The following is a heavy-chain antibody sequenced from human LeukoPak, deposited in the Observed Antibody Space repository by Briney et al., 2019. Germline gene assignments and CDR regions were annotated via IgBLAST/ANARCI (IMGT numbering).Heavy chain of an antibody. CDR2: INPNSGGT. J-gene: IGHJ3*02. D-gene: IGHD3-22*01. Sequence: ASVKVSCKASGYTFTSYYMNWVRQAPGQGLEWMGWINPNSGGTNYAQKFQGRVTMTRDTSISTAYMELSRLRSDDTAVYYCAAPRQYYYDSSGYHDAFDIWGQGTMVTVSS. CDR3: AAPRQYYYDSSGYHDAFDI. V-gene: IGHV1-2*02. CDR1: GYTFTSYY.